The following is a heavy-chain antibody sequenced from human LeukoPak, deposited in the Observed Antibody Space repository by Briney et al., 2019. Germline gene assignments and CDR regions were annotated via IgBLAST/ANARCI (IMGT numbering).Heavy chain of an antibody. CDR2: ISAYNGNT. D-gene: IGHD2-2*01. Sequence: GASVKVSCKASGYTFTSYGISWVRQAPGQGLEWMGWISAYNGNTNYAQKLQGRVTMTTDTSTSTAYMELRSLSSYDTAVYYCARGCVVVPAAKYYYYGMDVWGQGATVTVS. J-gene: IGHJ6*02. CDR3: ARGCVVVPAAKYYYYGMDV. V-gene: IGHV1-18*01. CDR1: GYTFTSYG.